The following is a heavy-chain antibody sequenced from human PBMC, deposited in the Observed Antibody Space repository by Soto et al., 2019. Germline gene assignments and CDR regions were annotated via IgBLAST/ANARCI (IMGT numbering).Heavy chain of an antibody. Sequence: GGSLRLSCAASGFTFSSYWMSWVRQAPGKGLEWVANIKQDGREKYYVDSVKGRLTIWRDNAKNSLYLQMNSLRAEDTAVYYCAREITHNYDYIWGSYRFFDYWGQGTLVTVSS. CDR1: GFTFSSYW. D-gene: IGHD3-16*02. V-gene: IGHV3-7*01. J-gene: IGHJ4*02. CDR2: IKQDGREK. CDR3: AREITHNYDYIWGSYRFFDY.